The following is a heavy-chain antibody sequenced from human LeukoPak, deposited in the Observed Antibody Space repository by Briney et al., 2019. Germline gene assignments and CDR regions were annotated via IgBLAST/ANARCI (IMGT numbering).Heavy chain of an antibody. J-gene: IGHJ4*02. D-gene: IGHD3-10*01. CDR2: IWYDGSNK. Sequence: PGRSLRLSCAASGFTFSSYGMHWVRQAPGKGLEWVAVIWYDGSNKYYADSVKGRFTISRDNSKNTLYLQMNSLRAEDTAVYYCAKEGTMVRGVPFDYWGQGTLVTVSS. CDR3: AKEGTMVRGVPFDY. CDR1: GFTFSSYG. V-gene: IGHV3-33*06.